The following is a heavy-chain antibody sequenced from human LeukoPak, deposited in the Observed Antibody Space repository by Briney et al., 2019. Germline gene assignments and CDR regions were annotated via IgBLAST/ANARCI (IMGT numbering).Heavy chain of an antibody. CDR2: IYYSGST. V-gene: IGHV4-39*07. J-gene: IGHJ5*02. CDR3: ARFVPEFDP. D-gene: IGHD2-8*01. Sequence: SETLSLTCTVSGGSISSSSYYWGWIRQPPGKGLEWIGSIYYSGSTYYNPSLKSRVTISVDTSKNQFSLKLSSVTAADTAVYYCARFVPEFDPWGQGTLVTVSS. CDR1: GGSISSSSYY.